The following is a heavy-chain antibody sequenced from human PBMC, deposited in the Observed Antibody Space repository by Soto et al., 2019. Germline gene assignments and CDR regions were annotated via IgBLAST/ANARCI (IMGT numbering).Heavy chain of an antibody. J-gene: IGHJ4*02. V-gene: IGHV4-34*01. CDR3: ARVEYTYNYTGLDY. D-gene: IGHD3-16*01. CDR2: IDHSGST. CDR1: GGSFRGYY. Sequence: PSETLSLTCAVYGGSFRGYYWTWIRQPPGKGLEWIGEIDHSGSTNYNPSLKSRVTISVDTSKNQFSLKLASVTAADTAVYYCARVEYTYNYTGLDYWGQGTLVTVSS.